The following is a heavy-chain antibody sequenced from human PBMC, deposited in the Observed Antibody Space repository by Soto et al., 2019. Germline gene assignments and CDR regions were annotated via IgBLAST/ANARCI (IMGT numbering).Heavy chain of an antibody. V-gene: IGHV1-69*13. J-gene: IGHJ5*02. CDR3: APLLEQLSPNNWFDP. Sequence: SVKVSCKASGGTFSSYAISLVRQAPGQGLEWMGGIIPIFGTANYAQKFQGRVTITADESTSTAYMELSSLRSEDTAVYYCAPLLEQLSPNNWFDPWGQGTLVTVSS. CDR1: GGTFSSYA. CDR2: IIPIFGTA. D-gene: IGHD6-6*01.